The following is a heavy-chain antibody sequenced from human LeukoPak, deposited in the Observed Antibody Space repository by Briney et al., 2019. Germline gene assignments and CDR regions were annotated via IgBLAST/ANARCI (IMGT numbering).Heavy chain of an antibody. J-gene: IGHJ6*03. CDR1: GFTFSSYA. CDR2: INTDGSST. V-gene: IGHV3-74*01. D-gene: IGHD5-18*01. CDR3: ATGREGYSYGTHYYMDV. Sequence: PGGSLRLSCAASGFTFSSYAMSWVRQAPGKGLEWVSRINTDGSSTSYADSVKGRFTISRDNAKNTLYLQMNSLRAEDTAGYYCATGREGYSYGTHYYMDVWGKGTTVTVSS.